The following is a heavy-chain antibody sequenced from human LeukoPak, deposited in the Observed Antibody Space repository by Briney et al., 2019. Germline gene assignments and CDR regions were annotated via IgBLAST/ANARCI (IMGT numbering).Heavy chain of an antibody. D-gene: IGHD3-22*01. CDR3: ARDYYDRNDAFDI. CDR2: IYYSGST. CDR1: GGSISSYY. V-gene: IGHV4-59*01. J-gene: IGHJ3*02. Sequence: SETLSLTCTVSGGSISSYYWRWIRQPPGKGLEWIGYIYYSGSTNYNPSLKSRVTISVDTSKNQFSLKLSSVTAADTAAYYCARDYYDRNDAFDIWGQGTMVTVSS.